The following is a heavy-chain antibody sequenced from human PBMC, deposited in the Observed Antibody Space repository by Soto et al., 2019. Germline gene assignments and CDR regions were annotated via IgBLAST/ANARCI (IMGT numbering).Heavy chain of an antibody. D-gene: IGHD3-10*01. J-gene: IGHJ3*02. V-gene: IGHV1-8*02. CDR2: MNPNSGNT. Sequence: ASVKVSCKASGYTFTGYYMHWVRQAPGQGLEWMGWMNPNSGNTGYAQKFQGRVTMTRNTSTSTVYMELSSLRSEDTAVYYCARAAGRFGELLYLDAFDIWGQGTMVTVSS. CDR1: GYTFTGYY. CDR3: ARAAGRFGELLYLDAFDI.